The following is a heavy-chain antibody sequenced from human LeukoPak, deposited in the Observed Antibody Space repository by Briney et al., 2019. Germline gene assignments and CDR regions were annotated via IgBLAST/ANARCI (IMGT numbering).Heavy chain of an antibody. D-gene: IGHD1-26*01. CDR2: IYYNGNT. V-gene: IGHV4-59*01. Sequence: PSETLSLTCTVSGGPINSYYWNWIRRPPGKGREWIGYIYYNGNTNYSPSLKSRVTMSVDTSKNLFSLKVSSVTAADTAVYYCARGRSNYYGMDVWGQGTTVTVSS. J-gene: IGHJ6*02. CDR3: ARGRSNYYGMDV. CDR1: GGPINSYY.